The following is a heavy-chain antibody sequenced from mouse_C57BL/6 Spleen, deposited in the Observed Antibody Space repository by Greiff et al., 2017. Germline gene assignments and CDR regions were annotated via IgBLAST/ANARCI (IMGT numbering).Heavy chain of an antibody. V-gene: IGHV1-15*01. CDR2: IDPETGGT. D-gene: IGHD1-1*01. Sequence: VQLQQSGAELVRPGASVTLSCKASGYTFTDCEMHWVKQTPVHGLEWIGAIDPETGGTAYNQKFKGKAILTADKSSSTAYMELRSLTSEDSAVYYCTRVCGSSYDWYFDVWGTGTTVTVSS. CDR1: GYTFTDCE. CDR3: TRVCGSSYDWYFDV. J-gene: IGHJ1*03.